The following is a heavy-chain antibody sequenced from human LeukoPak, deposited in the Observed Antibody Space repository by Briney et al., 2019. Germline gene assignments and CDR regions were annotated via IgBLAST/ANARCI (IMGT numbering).Heavy chain of an antibody. CDR2: IKQDGSEK. D-gene: IGHD2-15*01. J-gene: IGHJ4*02. CDR3: AREGAGGFDY. V-gene: IGHV3-7*01. Sequence: GGSLRLSCAASGFTVSSNYMSWVRQAPGKGLEWVANIKQDGSEKSYVDSVKGRVAISRDNAQNSVYLHMNSLRGEDTAVYYCAREGAGGFDYWGEGTLVTVSS. CDR1: GFTVSSNY.